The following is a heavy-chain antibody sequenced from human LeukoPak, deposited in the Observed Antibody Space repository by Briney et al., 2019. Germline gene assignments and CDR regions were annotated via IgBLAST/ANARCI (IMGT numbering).Heavy chain of an antibody. V-gene: IGHV3-30*02. D-gene: IGHD2-8*02. CDR3: ATYRQVLLPFES. CDR2: IRYDGSND. Sequence: GGSLRLSCAASGFTFSSYGMHWVRQAPGKGLEWVAFIRYDGSNDYYADSVQGRFTISRDNSKNTLYLQMNSLRAEDTAIYYCATYRQVLLPFESWGQGTLVTVSS. J-gene: IGHJ4*02. CDR1: GFTFSSYG.